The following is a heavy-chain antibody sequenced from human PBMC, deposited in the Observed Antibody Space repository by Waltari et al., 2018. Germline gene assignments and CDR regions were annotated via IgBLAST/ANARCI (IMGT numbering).Heavy chain of an antibody. Sequence: EVQLLESGGGLVQPGESLNLFCSASGFPFNSYATRSVRQAPGKGLSWVSTISGSGGITYYADSVKGRFTISRDNPKNTLYLQMNSLRAEDTALYYGAAVPSMSGNDHWGQGTLVTVSS. CDR2: ISGSGGIT. CDR3: AAVPSMSGNDH. D-gene: IGHD3-3*01. J-gene: IGHJ4*02. V-gene: IGHV3-23*01. CDR1: GFPFNSYA.